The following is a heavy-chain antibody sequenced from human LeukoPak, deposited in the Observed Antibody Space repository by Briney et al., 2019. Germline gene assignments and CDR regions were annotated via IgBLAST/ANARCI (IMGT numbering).Heavy chain of an antibody. D-gene: IGHD2-15*01. Sequence: GGSLRLSCGASGFTFSSYWMHWVRQPPGKGLVWVSRINSDGSTTNYADSVKGRFTISRDNAENTLYLQMNSLRVEDTAVYYCTRRVSATRWFDPWGQGTLVTVSS. CDR2: INSDGSTT. V-gene: IGHV3-74*01. CDR1: GFTFSSYW. J-gene: IGHJ5*02. CDR3: TRRVSATRWFDP.